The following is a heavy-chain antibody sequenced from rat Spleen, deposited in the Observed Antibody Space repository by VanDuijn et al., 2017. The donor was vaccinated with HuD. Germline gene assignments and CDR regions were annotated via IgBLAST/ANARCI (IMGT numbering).Heavy chain of an antibody. CDR2: ISSDGTST. D-gene: IGHD1-9*01. V-gene: IGHV5-29*01. Sequence: EVQLVESAGGLVQPGRSLKLSCAASGFTFSDFFMAWVRQAPTKGLEWVATISSDGTSTYYRDSVKGRFTISRDNAKSTLYLQMNSLRSEDTATYYCARDTYYGYNYVMDAWGQGASVTVSS. CDR3: ARDTYYGYNYVMDA. J-gene: IGHJ4*01. CDR1: GFTFSDFF.